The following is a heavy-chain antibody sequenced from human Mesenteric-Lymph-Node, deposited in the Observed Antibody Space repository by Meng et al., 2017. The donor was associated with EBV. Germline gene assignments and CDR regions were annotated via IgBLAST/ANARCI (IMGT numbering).Heavy chain of an antibody. CDR3: TSDLGGATDF. V-gene: IGHV3-74*01. CDR2: INTYGSRT. D-gene: IGHD1-26*01. J-gene: IGHJ4*02. CDR1: GFTFSSYW. Sequence: VRLVGSGGGLFQPGGSLRLSCAASGFTFSSYWMHWVRQAPGKGLVWVSHINTYGSRTDYADSVKGRFTISRDNAKNTLSLQMNSLRAEDTAVYYCTSDLGGATDFWGQGTLVTVSS.